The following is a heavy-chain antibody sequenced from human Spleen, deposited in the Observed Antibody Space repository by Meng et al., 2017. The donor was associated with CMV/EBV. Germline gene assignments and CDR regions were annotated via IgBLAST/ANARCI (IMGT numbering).Heavy chain of an antibody. CDR2: INGKGRSI. CDR1: GFTFGDYG. D-gene: IGHD5-18*01. V-gene: IGHV3-20*04. Sequence: GESLKISCAASGFTFGDYGMGWVRQAPGKGLEWVSGINGKGRSIGYADSVKGRFSISRDNGKSSLYQQMNSLRGEDTALYFCVRGHTYGDYYFYGMDVWGQGTTVTVS. J-gene: IGHJ6*02. CDR3: VRGHTYGDYYFYGMDV.